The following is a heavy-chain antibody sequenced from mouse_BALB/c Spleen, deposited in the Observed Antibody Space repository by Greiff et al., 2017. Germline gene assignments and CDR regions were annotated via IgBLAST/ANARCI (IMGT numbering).Heavy chain of an antibody. J-gene: IGHJ2*01. CDR1: GFTFSSYT. D-gene: IGHD2-12*01. CDR3: TRDYDGEFDY. V-gene: IGHV5-6-4*01. Sequence: DVMLVESGGGLVKPGGSLKLSCAASGFTFSSYTMSWVRQTPEKRLEWVATISSGGSYTYYPDSVKGRFTISRDNAKNTLYLQMSSLKSEDTAMYYCTRDYDGEFDYWGQGTTLTVSS. CDR2: ISSGGSYT.